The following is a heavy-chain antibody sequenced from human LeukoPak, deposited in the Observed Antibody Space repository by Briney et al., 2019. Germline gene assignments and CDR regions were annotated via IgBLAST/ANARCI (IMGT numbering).Heavy chain of an antibody. D-gene: IGHD3-10*01. CDR1: GYTFTGYY. J-gene: IGHJ5*02. Sequence: ASVKVSCKASGYTFTGYYMHWVRQAPGQGLEWMGWINPNSGGTNYAQKFQGRVTITRDTSISTAYMELSRLRSDDTAVYYCARAGALLWFGELLLGYWFDPWGQGTLVTVSS. CDR2: INPNSGGT. CDR3: ARAGALLWFGELLLGYWFDP. V-gene: IGHV1-2*02.